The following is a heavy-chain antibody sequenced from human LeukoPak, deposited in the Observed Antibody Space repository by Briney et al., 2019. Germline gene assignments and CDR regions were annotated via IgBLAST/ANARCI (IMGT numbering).Heavy chain of an antibody. CDR2: ISSSGSTI. CDR3: ASTPYDSSGYYLDY. J-gene: IGHJ4*02. CDR1: GFTFSSYE. D-gene: IGHD3-22*01. V-gene: IGHV3-48*03. Sequence: QPGGSLRLSCAASGFTFSSYEMIWVRQAPGKGLEWVSYISSSGSTIYYADSVKGRFTISRDNAKNSLYLQMNSLRAEDTAVYYCASTPYDSSGYYLDYWGQGTLVTVSS.